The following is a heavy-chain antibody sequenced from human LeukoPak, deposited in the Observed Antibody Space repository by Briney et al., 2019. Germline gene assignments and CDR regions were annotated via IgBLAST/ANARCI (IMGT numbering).Heavy chain of an antibody. V-gene: IGHV1-69*13. D-gene: IGHD6-6*01. Sequence: SVXVXXXASGYTFTSYYMHGXRQAPGQGLEXXXXXIPIFGTANYAQKFQGGVTITADESTSTAYMELRSLRSDDTAVYYCATQTEYSSSVGEVVLGYWGQGTLVTVSS. CDR2: XIPIFGTA. CDR3: ATQTEYSSSVGEVVLGY. CDR1: GYTFTSYY. J-gene: IGHJ4*02.